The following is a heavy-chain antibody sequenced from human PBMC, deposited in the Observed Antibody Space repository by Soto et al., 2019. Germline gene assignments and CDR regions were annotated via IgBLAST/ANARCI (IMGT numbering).Heavy chain of an antibody. J-gene: IGHJ3*02. D-gene: IGHD3-10*01. Sequence: QVQLQESGPGRVTPSQTLSLSCTVSGDSMSRGDYYWRWIRQPPGKCLEWIGFIYHTGRTYYSPSLKGGDGISVDTSKNQFSLKLSSVTAADTAVYYCGRGPLYDYGELSHAFDMWGQGTMVTVSS. CDR1: GDSMSRGDYY. CDR3: GRGPLYDYGELSHAFDM. CDR2: IYHTGRT. V-gene: IGHV4-30-4*01.